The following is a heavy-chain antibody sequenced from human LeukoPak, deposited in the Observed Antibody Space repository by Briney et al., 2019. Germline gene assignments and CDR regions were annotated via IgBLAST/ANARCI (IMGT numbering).Heavy chain of an antibody. V-gene: IGHV4-39*01. CDR1: GGSISSSSYY. Sequence: SETLSLTCTVSGGSISSSSYYWGWIRQPPGKGLEWIGSIFYNGDTYYNPSLKSRVTISVDTSKDQFSLKLSSVTAADTAVYYCARGGGHITIFGVVELRGYFDYWGQGTLVTVSS. J-gene: IGHJ4*02. D-gene: IGHD3-3*01. CDR3: ARGGGHITIFGVVELRGYFDY. CDR2: IFYNGDT.